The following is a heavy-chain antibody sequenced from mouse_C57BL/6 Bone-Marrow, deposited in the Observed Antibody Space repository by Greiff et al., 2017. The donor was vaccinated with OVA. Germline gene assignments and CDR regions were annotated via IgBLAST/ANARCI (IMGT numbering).Heavy chain of an antibody. CDR2: IRNKANGYTT. CDR1: GFTFTDYY. V-gene: IGHV7-3*01. D-gene: IGHD2-1*01. Sequence: EVMLVESGGGLVQPGGSLSLSCAASGFTFTDYYMSWVRQPPGKALEWLGFIRNKANGYTTEYSASVKGRFTISRDNSQSILYLQMNALRAEDSATYYCARLGIYYGPWFAYWGQGTLVTVSA. CDR3: ARLGIYYGPWFAY. J-gene: IGHJ3*01.